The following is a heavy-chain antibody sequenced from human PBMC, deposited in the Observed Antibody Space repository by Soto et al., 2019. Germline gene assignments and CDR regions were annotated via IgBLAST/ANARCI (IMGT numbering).Heavy chain of an antibody. CDR3: AREGRLAASIFHNWFDP. CDR1: GGSINSSDHF. CDR2: VYYTETT. D-gene: IGHD3-3*02. Sequence: SETLSLTCSLSGGSINSSDHFWGWIRQTPGKGLEWIGSVYYTETTYYNPSLKSPVTINPDTSKNQFSLQLNSVTPEDTAVYYCAREGRLAASIFHNWFDPWGQGTLVTVSS. J-gene: IGHJ5*02. V-gene: IGHV4-39*02.